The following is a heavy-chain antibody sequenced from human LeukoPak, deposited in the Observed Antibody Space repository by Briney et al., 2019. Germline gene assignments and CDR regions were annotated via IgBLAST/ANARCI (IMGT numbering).Heavy chain of an antibody. V-gene: IGHV4-59*08. CDR3: ASHGYDSNGLD. D-gene: IGHD3-22*01. J-gene: IGHJ4*02. CDR1: GGPIKNYY. CDR2: VYYSGRT. Sequence: PSETLSLTCTVSGGPIKNYYWSWIRQPPEQGLQWIGHVYYSGRTSYNTSLQSRVTISLNTSKSEFSQKLSSVIAAETDVYYCASHGYDSNGLDWGQGTLVTVSS.